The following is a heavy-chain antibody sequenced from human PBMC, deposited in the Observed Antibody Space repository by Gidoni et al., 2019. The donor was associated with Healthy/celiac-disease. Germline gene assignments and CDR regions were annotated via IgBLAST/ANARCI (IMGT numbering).Heavy chain of an antibody. CDR1: GGAIRSSSYH. J-gene: IGHJ5*02. V-gene: IGHV4-39*01. CDR2: INYSGST. Sequence: QLQLPESGPGLVKPSETLSLTCTVSGGAIRSSSYHLGWIRQPPGKGLEWIGSINYSGSTYYNPSIKSRVTITVDTTKNQFSQMLSSVTAADTAVYYCASRIELEGLYNWFDPWGQGTLVTVSS. CDR3: ASRIELEGLYNWFDP. D-gene: IGHD1-1*01.